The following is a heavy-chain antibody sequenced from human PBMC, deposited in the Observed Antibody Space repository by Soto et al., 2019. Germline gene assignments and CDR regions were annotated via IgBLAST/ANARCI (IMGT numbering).Heavy chain of an antibody. CDR1: CGSMNAHF. J-gene: IGHJ4*02. V-gene: IGHV4-4*07. Sequence: SETLSLTCTVSCGSMNAHFWSWIRQSAGKGLEWIGHIYISVTTMYNPSLKSRVTMSVDPPKNQLSLKLTSVTAADTAVYYCARINGGSPDFWGQGTLVTVSS. CDR3: ARINGGSPDF. D-gene: IGHD2-15*01. CDR2: IYISVTT.